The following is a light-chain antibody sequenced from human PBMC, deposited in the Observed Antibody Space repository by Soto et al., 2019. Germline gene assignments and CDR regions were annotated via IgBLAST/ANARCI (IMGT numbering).Light chain of an antibody. CDR3: QQRSGWPRT. CDR1: QSVSRAS. V-gene: IGKV3-11*01. Sequence: PGERATVYCRVSQSVSRASLAWYHQRPGQAPRLLIYGASNRATGIPARFSGSGSGTDFTLTISSLEPEDFALYYCQQRSGWPRTFGQGTKVDIK. J-gene: IGKJ1*01. CDR2: GAS.